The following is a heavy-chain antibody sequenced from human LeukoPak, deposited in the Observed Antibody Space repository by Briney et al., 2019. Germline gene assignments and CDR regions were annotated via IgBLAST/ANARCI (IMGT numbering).Heavy chain of an antibody. D-gene: IGHD3-22*01. CDR2: IYPGDSDT. Sequence: GESLKISCKGSGYSFTSYWIGWVRQMPGKGLEWMGIIYPGDSDTRYSPSFQGQVTIPADKSISTAYLQWSSLKASDTAMYYCARLHAYYYDSSGSQPSGYAFDIWGQGTMVTASS. CDR1: GYSFTSYW. CDR3: ARLHAYYYDSSGSQPSGYAFDI. V-gene: IGHV5-51*01. J-gene: IGHJ3*02.